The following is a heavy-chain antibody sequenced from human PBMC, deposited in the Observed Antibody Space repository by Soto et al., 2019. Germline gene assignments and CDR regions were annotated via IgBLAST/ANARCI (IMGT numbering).Heavy chain of an antibody. CDR1: GFTFSSYA. Sequence: EVQLLESGGGLVQPGGSLRLSCAASGFTFSSYAMSWVRQAPGKGLEWVSAISGSGGSTYYADSVKGRFTISRDNSKNTLYLQMNSLRAEDMAVYYCAKARTARYYYYGMDVWGQGTTVTVSS. CDR2: ISGSGGST. D-gene: IGHD2-21*02. V-gene: IGHV3-23*01. J-gene: IGHJ6*02. CDR3: AKARTARYYYYGMDV.